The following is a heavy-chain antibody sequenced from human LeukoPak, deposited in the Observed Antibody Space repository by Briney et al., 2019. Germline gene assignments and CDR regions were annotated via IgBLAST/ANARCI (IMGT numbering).Heavy chain of an antibody. CDR1: GGSISSYY. CDR2: IYYSGST. V-gene: IGHV4-59*01. J-gene: IGHJ4*02. CDR3: ARGYNSGWYNGASDY. D-gene: IGHD6-19*01. Sequence: SETLSLTCTASGGSISSYYWSWIRQPPGKGLEWIGYIYYSGSTNYNPSLKSRVTISVDTSKNQFSLKLTSVTAADTAVYYCARGYNSGWYNGASDYWGQGTLVTVSS.